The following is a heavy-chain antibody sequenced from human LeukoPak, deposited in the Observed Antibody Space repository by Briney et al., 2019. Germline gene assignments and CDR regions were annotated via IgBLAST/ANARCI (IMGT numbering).Heavy chain of an antibody. Sequence: KPSETLCLTCAVSGYSISSGYYWGWIRQPPGKGLEWIGSIYHSGSTYYNPSLKSRVTISVDTSKNQFSLKLSSVTAADTAAYYCARRAVVYDFWSGYYTEWYVDLLGRGTLVTVSS. CDR1: GYSISSGYY. V-gene: IGHV4-38-2*01. D-gene: IGHD3-3*01. J-gene: IGHJ2*01. CDR2: IYHSGST. CDR3: ARRAVVYDFWSGYYTEWYVDL.